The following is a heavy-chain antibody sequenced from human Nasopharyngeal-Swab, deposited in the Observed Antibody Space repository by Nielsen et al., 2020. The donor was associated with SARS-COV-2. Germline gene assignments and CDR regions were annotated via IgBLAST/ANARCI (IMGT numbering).Heavy chain of an antibody. Sequence: WRRQSPGKGLEWIGYIYYSGSTNYNPSLKSRVTISVDTSKNQFSLKLSSVTAADTAVYYCARLKESSTYYYLYYFDYWGQGTLVTVSS. V-gene: IGHV4-59*08. CDR2: IYYSGST. CDR3: ARLKESSTYYYLYYFDY. D-gene: IGHD3-22*01. J-gene: IGHJ4*02.